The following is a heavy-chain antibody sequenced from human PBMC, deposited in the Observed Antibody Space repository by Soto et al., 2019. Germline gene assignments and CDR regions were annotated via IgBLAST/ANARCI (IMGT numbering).Heavy chain of an antibody. D-gene: IGHD4-17*01. J-gene: IGHJ6*02. CDR1: GGTFSSYA. CDR2: IIPIFGTA. CDR3: ASDQTTVVPYYYYGMDV. Sequence: QVQLVQSGAEVKKPGSSVKVSCKASGGTFSSYAISWVRQAPGQGLEWMGGIIPIFGTANYAQKFQGRVTITADESTSTAYMELSSLRSEDTAVYYCASDQTTVVPYYYYGMDVWGQGTTVTVSS. V-gene: IGHV1-69*01.